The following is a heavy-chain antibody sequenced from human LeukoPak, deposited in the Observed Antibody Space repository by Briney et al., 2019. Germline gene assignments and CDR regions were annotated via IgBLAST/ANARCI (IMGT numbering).Heavy chain of an antibody. D-gene: IGHD3-10*01. V-gene: IGHV1-18*01. CDR2: ISAYNGNT. CDR1: GGTFSSYA. CDR3: ASPPTQGGGSGSYSFQH. J-gene: IGHJ1*01. Sequence: ASVKVSCTASGGTFSSYASSWVRQAPGQGLEWMGWISAYNGNTCYVQKLQGRVTMTTDTSTSTAYMELRSLRSDDTAVYYCASPPTQGGGSGSYSFQHWGQGTLVTVPS.